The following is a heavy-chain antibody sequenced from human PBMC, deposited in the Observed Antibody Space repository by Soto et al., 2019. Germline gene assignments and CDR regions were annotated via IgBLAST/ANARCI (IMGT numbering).Heavy chain of an antibody. CDR2: TYWDDDK. D-gene: IGHD4-17*01. CDR1: GFSLSTSGVG. Sequence: QITLKESGPALVKPTQTLTLTCTFSGFSLSTSGVGVGWIRQPPGKALEWLALTYWDDDKRYSPSLNSRLTNTKDTSKNQVVLTMTNMDPVDTATYYCAHRQRTVHFDYWGQETLVPVSS. J-gene: IGHJ4*02. CDR3: AHRQRTVHFDY. V-gene: IGHV2-5*02.